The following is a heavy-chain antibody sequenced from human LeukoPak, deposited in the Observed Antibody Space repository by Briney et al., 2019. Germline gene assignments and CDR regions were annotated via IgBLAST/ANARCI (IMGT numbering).Heavy chain of an antibody. CDR2: INPTGGST. V-gene: IGHV1-46*01. CDR3: ARIETGTDYYDSSGYSAPPFDY. CDR1: GYTFPSYF. J-gene: IGHJ4*02. Sequence: ASVKVSCKASGYTFPSYFMHWVRQAPGQGLEWMGIINPTGGSTTYAQKFQGRVTITADGSTSTAYMELSSLRSEDTAVYYCARIETGTDYYDSSGYSAPPFDYWGQGTLVTVSS. D-gene: IGHD3-22*01.